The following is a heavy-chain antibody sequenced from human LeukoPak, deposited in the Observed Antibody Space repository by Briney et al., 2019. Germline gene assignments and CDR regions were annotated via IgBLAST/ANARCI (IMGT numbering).Heavy chain of an antibody. CDR1: GFTFSNAW. Sequence: GGSLRLSCAASGFTFSNAWMSWVRQAPGKGLEWVGRIKSKTDGGTTDYAAPVKGRFTISRDDSKNTLYLQMNSLKTEDTAVYYCTTDRGFSGGSCYYYYYAFDIWGQGTMVTVSS. CDR2: IKSKTDGGTT. D-gene: IGHD2-15*01. V-gene: IGHV3-15*01. J-gene: IGHJ3*02. CDR3: TTDRGFSGGSCYYYYYAFDI.